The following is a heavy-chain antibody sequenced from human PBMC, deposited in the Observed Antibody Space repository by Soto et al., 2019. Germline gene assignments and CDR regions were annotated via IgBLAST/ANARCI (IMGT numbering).Heavy chain of an antibody. CDR3: ARQYCSGGSCYSNWFDP. V-gene: IGHV4-39*01. CDR2: IYYSGST. Sequence: LSETLSLTCTVSGGSISSSSYYWGWIRQPPGKGLEWIGSIYYSGSTYYNPSLKSRVTISVDTSKNQFSLKLSSVTAADTAVYYCARQYCSGGSCYSNWFDPWGQGTLVTVSS. J-gene: IGHJ5*02. D-gene: IGHD2-15*01. CDR1: GGSISSSSYY.